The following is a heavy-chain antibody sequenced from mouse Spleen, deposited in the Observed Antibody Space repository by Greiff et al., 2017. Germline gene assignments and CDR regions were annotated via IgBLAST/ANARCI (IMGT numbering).Heavy chain of an antibody. Sequence: EVQLQESGAELVRPGASVKLSCTASGFNIKDDYMHWVKQRPEQGLEWIGWIDPENGDTEYASKFQGKATITADTSSNTAYLQLSSLTSEDTAVYYCTYSSGYPLDYWGQGTTLTVSS. D-gene: IGHD3-1*01. J-gene: IGHJ2*01. CDR1: GFNIKDDY. CDR3: TYSSGYPLDY. V-gene: IGHV14-4*01. CDR2: IDPENGDT.